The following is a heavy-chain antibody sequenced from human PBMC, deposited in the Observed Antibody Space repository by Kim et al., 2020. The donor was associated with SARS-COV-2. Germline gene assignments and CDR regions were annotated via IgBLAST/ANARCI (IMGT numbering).Heavy chain of an antibody. CDR1: EFSVSTKT. D-gene: IGHD1-20*01. V-gene: IGHV3-53*01. Sequence: GGSLRLSCAASEFSVSTKTMTWVRQAPGKGLEWVSIIYRNGTTYYADSVKGRFTTSRDTSKNTLYLQMDKLRADDTAVYYFAGDNYNNYWYKYWGQGTLVTVSA. CDR2: IYRNGTT. CDR3: AGDNYNNYWYKY. J-gene: IGHJ4*02.